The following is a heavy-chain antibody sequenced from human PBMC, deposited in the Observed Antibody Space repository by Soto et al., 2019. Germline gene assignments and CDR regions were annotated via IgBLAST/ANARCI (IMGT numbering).Heavy chain of an antibody. CDR1: GFTFSSFA. V-gene: IGHV3-23*01. CDR2: ISGSGGDT. D-gene: IGHD5-18*01. Sequence: GGSLRLSCAASGFTFSSFALSWVRQAPGKGLEWVSAISGSGGDTDSADSVKGRFTISRDNSKNTLFLQMNSLRVEDTAVHYCAGPGYSSQDYWGQGTLVTVSS. CDR3: AGPGYSSQDY. J-gene: IGHJ4*02.